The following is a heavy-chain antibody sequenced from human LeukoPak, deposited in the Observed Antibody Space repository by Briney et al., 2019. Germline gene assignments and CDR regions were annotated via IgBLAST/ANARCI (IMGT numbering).Heavy chain of an antibody. D-gene: IGHD2-2*01. V-gene: IGHV1-69*04. CDR2: IIPILGIA. CDR1: GYTFSGYY. Sequence: GASVKVSCKASGYTFSGYYIHWMRQAPGQGLEWMGRIIPILGIANYAQKFQGRVTITADKSTSTAYMELSSLRSEDTAVYYCARDIVVVPAAKRNWFDPWGQGTLVTVSS. CDR3: ARDIVVVPAAKRNWFDP. J-gene: IGHJ5*02.